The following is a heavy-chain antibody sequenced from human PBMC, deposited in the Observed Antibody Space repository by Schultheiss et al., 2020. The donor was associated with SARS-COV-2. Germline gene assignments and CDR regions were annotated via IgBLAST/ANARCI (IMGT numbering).Heavy chain of an antibody. V-gene: IGHV4-61*08. CDR2: IYYSGST. CDR3: ARGKTGFYYGMDV. CDR1: GGSISSGGYY. Sequence: SETLSLTCTVSGGSISSGGYYWSWIRQHPGKGLEWIGYIYYSGSTNYNPSLKSRVTISVDTSKNQFSLKLSSVTAADTAEYYCARGKTGFYYGMDVWGQGTTVTVSS. J-gene: IGHJ6*02.